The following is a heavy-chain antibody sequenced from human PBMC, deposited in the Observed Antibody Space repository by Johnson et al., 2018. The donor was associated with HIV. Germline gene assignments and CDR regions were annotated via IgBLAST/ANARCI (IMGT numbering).Heavy chain of an antibody. CDR3: ARGGGYSIAAPSDAFDI. D-gene: IGHD6-6*01. V-gene: IGHV3-30*02. Sequence: QVQLVESGGGVVQPGGSLRLSCAASVFTFSSYGMHWVRQAPGKGLEWVAFIRYDGSNKYYADSVKGRFTISRDNSKNTLYLQMNSLRAEDTAVYYCARGGGYSIAAPSDAFDIWGQGTMVTVSS. CDR2: IRYDGSNK. CDR1: VFTFSSYG. J-gene: IGHJ3*02.